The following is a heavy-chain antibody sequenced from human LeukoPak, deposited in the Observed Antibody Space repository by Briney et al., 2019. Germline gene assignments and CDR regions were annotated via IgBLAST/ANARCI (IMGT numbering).Heavy chain of an antibody. V-gene: IGHV3-30*18. CDR2: ISYDGSNK. Sequence: GGSLRLSCAASGFTFSSYEMNWVRQAPGKGLEWVAVISYDGSNKYYADSVKGRFTISRDNSKNTLYLQMNSLRAEDTAVYYCAKSGQGMDVWGQGTTVTVSS. D-gene: IGHD6-25*01. J-gene: IGHJ6*02. CDR3: AKSGQGMDV. CDR1: GFTFSSYE.